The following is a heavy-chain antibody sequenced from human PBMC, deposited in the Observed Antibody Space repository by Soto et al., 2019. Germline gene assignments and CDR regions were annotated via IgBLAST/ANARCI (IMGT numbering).Heavy chain of an antibody. CDR3: ARGAARMGGYYYYYGMDV. Sequence: SVKVSCKASGGTFSSYAISWVRQAPGQGLEWMGGIIPIFGTANYAQKFQGRVTITADESTSTAYTELSSLGSEDTAVYYCARGAARMGGYYYYYGMDVWGQGTTVTVSS. V-gene: IGHV1-69*13. J-gene: IGHJ6*02. CDR2: IIPIFGTA. D-gene: IGHD6-6*01. CDR1: GGTFSSYA.